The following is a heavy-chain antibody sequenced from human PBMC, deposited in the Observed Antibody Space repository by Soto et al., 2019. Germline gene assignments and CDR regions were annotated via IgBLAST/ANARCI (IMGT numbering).Heavy chain of an antibody. V-gene: IGHV4-59*08. CDR1: GGSISSYY. D-gene: IGHD2-2*01. Sequence: PSETLSLTCTVSGGSISSYYWNWIRQPPGKGLEWIGYIYSSGSTKYNPSLKSRVTLSVDTSKNQFSLKLSSVTAADTAVYYCARAMQVVPVAILPPEGYYYYYMDVWGKGTTVTVSS. CDR2: IYSSGST. CDR3: ARAMQVVPVAILPPEGYYYYYMDV. J-gene: IGHJ6*03.